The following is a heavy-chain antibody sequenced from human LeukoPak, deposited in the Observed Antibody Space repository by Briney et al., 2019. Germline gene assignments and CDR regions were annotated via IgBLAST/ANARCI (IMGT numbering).Heavy chain of an antibody. CDR1: GFTLSSSG. Sequence: GGSLRLSCAASGFTLSSSGMHWVRQVPGKGLEWVGQIVSEIDGGTTDYAAPVKGRFTISRDDSKSTLYLQMNSLKIEDTAVYYCTTDEDWNYARKDVWGQGATVIVSS. V-gene: IGHV3-15*04. CDR3: TTDEDWNYARKDV. CDR2: IVSEIDGGTT. J-gene: IGHJ6*02. D-gene: IGHD1-7*01.